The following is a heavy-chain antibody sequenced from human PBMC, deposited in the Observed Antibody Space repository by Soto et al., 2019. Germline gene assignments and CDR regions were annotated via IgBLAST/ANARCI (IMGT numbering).Heavy chain of an antibody. CDR3: ASSPGEFWGAFDI. V-gene: IGHV1-2*02. D-gene: IGHD3-10*01. CDR1: GYTFTGYY. CDR2: INPNSGGT. Sequence: GASVKVSCKASGYTFTGYYMHWVRQAPGQGLEWMGWINPNSGGTNYAQKFQGRVTMTRDTSISTAYMELSRLRSDDTAVYYCASSPGEFWGAFDIWGQGTMVTVSS. J-gene: IGHJ3*02.